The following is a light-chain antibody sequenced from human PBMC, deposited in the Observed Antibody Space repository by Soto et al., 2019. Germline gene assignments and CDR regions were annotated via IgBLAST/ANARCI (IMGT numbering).Light chain of an antibody. V-gene: IGKV1-33*01. CDR3: QQYDDIHLT. CDR1: HDIGNY. J-gene: IGKJ4*01. Sequence: DIQMTQSPSSLSASVGDSVTITCQASHDIGNYLNWHQQKPGKAPKLLINDASNLEAGVPSRFSGSGSGTAFTFTISSLQPEDVATYYCQQYDDIHLTFGGGTKVEI. CDR2: DAS.